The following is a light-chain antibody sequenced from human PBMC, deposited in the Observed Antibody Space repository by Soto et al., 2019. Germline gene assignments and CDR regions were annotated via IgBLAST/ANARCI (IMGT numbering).Light chain of an antibody. CDR1: QSVLYSSNNKNY. CDR2: WAS. CDR3: LQYYNIPRT. J-gene: IGKJ1*01. V-gene: IGKV4-1*01. Sequence: DIVMTQSPDSLAVSLGERATINCKSSQSVLYSSNNKNYLAWYQQKPGQPPKLLISWASTRESGVPDRFSGSGSGTDFTLTISSLQAEDVAVYSCLQYYNIPRTVGQGTKVEIK.